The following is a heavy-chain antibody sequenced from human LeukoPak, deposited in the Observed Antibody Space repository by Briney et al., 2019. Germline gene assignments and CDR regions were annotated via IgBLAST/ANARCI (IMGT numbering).Heavy chain of an antibody. CDR3: ARVEPGIAVAGKHRNINRFDP. Sequence: SETLSLTCTVSGGSISSGGYYWSWIRQHPGKGLEWIGYIYYSGSTYYNPSLKSRVTISVDTSKNQFSLKLSSVTAADTAVYYCARVEPGIAVAGKHRNINRFDPWGQGTLVTVSS. CDR2: IYYSGST. CDR1: GGSISSGGYY. J-gene: IGHJ5*02. V-gene: IGHV4-31*03. D-gene: IGHD6-19*01.